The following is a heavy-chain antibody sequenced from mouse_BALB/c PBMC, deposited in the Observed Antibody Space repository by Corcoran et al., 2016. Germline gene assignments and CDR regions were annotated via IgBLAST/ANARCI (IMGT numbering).Heavy chain of an antibody. J-gene: IGHJ3*01. Sequence: QVTLKESGPGILQPSQTLRLTCSFSGFSLSTSGMGVSWIRQPSGKGLEWLAHIYWDDDKRYNPSLKSRLTISKDTSRNQVFLKITSVDTADTATYYCARYDYDVWFAYWGQGTLVTVSA. CDR3: ARYDYDVWFAY. D-gene: IGHD2-4*01. CDR2: IYWDDDK. CDR1: GFSLSTSGMG. V-gene: IGHV8-12*01.